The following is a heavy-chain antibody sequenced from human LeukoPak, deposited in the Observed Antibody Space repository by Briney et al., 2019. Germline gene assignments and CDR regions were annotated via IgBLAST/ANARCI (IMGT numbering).Heavy chain of an antibody. CDR2: INQDGSEK. V-gene: IGHV3-7*01. CDR3: ARDWKHAFDM. D-gene: IGHD1-1*01. Sequence: GGSLRLSCAASGVTFSSYWMRWVRQAPGKWLEWVATINQDGSEKYYVDSVKGRFTISRDNAKNSLYLQMNSLRAEDTAVYYCARDWKHAFDMWGQGTRVTVSS. CDR1: GVTFSSYW. J-gene: IGHJ3*02.